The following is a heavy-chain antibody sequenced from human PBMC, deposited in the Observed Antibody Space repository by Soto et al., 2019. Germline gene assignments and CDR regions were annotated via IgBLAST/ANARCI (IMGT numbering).Heavy chain of an antibody. CDR3: VREGLGGHIGPFDI. CDR2: IDISGNT. Sequence: EVQLVESGGGLVQPGGSLRLSCVASEFTLSDYDMHWVRQATGKGLEWVSSIDISGNTYQAGSVQGRFTISRESAKNSLYLQMNCLRVGDTAVYFCVREGLGGHIGPFDIWGQGTMVTASS. V-gene: IGHV3-13*01. D-gene: IGHD3-10*01. J-gene: IGHJ3*02. CDR1: EFTLSDYD.